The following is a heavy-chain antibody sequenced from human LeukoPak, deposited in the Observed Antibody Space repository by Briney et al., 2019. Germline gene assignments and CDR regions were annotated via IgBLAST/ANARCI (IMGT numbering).Heavy chain of an antibody. CDR3: ARDAKYYYGSRTYFFFEY. CDR1: GGSISSYY. CDR2: IYTSGAT. V-gene: IGHV4-4*07. Sequence: NASETLSLTCTVSGGSISSYYWSWIRQPAGKGLEWIGHIYTSGATNYNPSLKSRVTMSIDTSKNQFSLKLSSVTAADTAVYYCARDAKYYYGSRTYFFFEYWGQGTLLTVSS. J-gene: IGHJ4*02. D-gene: IGHD3-10*01.